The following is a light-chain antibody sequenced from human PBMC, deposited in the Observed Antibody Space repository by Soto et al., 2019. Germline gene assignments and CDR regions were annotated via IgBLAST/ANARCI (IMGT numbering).Light chain of an antibody. CDR3: QVWDSSSDVV. V-gene: IGLV3-21*04. CDR2: YDS. J-gene: IGLJ2*01. CDR1: NIGSKS. Sequence: SYELTQPPSVSVAPGKTARITCGGTNIGSKSVHWYQQKPGQAPVLVIYYDSDRPSGIPERFSGSNSGNTATLTISRVEAGYEADYYCQVWDSSSDVVFGGGTKVTVL.